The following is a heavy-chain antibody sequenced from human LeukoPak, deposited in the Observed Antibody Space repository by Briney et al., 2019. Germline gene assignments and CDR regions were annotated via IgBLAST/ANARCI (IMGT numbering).Heavy chain of an antibody. J-gene: IGHJ3*01. Sequence: ASVKVSCKASGYTFLDYGITWVRQAPGQGLEWMGWISTYNGNVNYAQMLQGRATLTTNASTNTAYMELRSLRSDDTAVYYCARSHRNNWPLSAFDVWGQGTLLTVSS. CDR1: GYTFLDYG. V-gene: IGHV1-18*01. CDR2: ISTYNGNV. CDR3: ARSHRNNWPLSAFDV. D-gene: IGHD1-1*01.